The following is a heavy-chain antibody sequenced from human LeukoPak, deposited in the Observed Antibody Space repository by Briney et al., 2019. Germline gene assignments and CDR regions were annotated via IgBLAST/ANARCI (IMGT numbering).Heavy chain of an antibody. V-gene: IGHV1-46*01. CDR3: ARDRVPTVTIMRRSENWFDP. CDR1: GYTFTSYY. Sequence: GASVKVSCKASGYTFTSYYMHWVRQAPGQGLEWMGIINPSGGSTSYAQKFQGRVTMTRDTSTSTVYVELSSLRSEDTAVYYCARDRVPTVTIMRRSENWFDPWGQGTLVTVSS. CDR2: INPSGGST. J-gene: IGHJ5*02. D-gene: IGHD4-17*01.